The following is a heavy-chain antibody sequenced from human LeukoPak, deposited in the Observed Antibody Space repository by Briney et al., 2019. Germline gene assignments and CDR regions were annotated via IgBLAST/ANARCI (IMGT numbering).Heavy chain of an antibody. CDR3: AKDGQYYDSSGYAPFDY. J-gene: IGHJ4*02. D-gene: IGHD3-22*01. Sequence: PGGSLRLSCAASGFTFSSYAMSWVRQAPGKGLEWVSAISGSGGSTYYADSVKGRFTISRDNSKNTLYLQMNSLRAEDTAVYYCAKDGQYYDSSGYAPFDYWGQGTLVTVSS. CDR1: GFTFSSYA. V-gene: IGHV3-23*01. CDR2: ISGSGGST.